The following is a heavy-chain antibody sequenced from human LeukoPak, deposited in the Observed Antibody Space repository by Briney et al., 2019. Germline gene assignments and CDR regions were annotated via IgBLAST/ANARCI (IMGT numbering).Heavy chain of an antibody. V-gene: IGHV4-59*08. J-gene: IGHJ5*02. D-gene: IGHD2-15*01. Sequence: PSETLSLTCTVSGGSISTHYWSWIRQPPGRGLEWIGYMYDGGSTNYNPSLKSRVTISVDTSKNQFSLKLSSVTAADTAVYYCARVQSVAGFLNWFDPWGQGTLVTVSS. CDR1: GGSISTHY. CDR2: MYDGGST. CDR3: ARVQSVAGFLNWFDP.